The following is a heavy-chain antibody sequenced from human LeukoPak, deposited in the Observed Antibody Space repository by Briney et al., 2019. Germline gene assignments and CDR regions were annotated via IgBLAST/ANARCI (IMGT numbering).Heavy chain of an antibody. V-gene: IGHV3-43*02. CDR2: ICGDGDKK. CDR1: VFTFDNYP. J-gene: IGHJ3*02. Sequence: PGGSLRLSCAASVFTFDNYPLHWVRQPPGKGLEWVSVICGDGDKKYYAASLSGRFTISRDNTKNSLFLQVNSLTTDDTAFYYFVKDISSVGRNSVDIWGQRIMVTVSS. D-gene: IGHD6-6*01. CDR3: VKDISSVGRNSVDI.